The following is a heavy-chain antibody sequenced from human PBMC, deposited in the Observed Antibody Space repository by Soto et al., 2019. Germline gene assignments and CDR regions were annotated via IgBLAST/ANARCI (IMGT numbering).Heavy chain of an antibody. CDR2: ISRSGSNI. J-gene: IGHJ6*02. Sequence: EVQLVESGGGLVQPGGSLRLSCAASVFTFSSYEMNWVRQAPGKGLEWVSYISRSGSNIYYADSVKGRFTISTDNAKNSLYLQMKGLRAEDTAVYYCARVCFPGMDVWGQVTTVTVSS. CDR1: VFTFSSYE. V-gene: IGHV3-48*03. CDR3: ARVCFPGMDV.